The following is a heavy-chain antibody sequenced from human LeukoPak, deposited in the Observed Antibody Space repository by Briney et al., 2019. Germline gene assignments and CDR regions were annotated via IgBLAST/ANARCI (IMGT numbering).Heavy chain of an antibody. CDR3: ARDRHSSGYSYFDY. CDR2: ISSSGSTI. D-gene: IGHD3-22*01. V-gene: IGHV3-48*03. J-gene: IGHJ4*02. CDR1: GFTFSSYE. Sequence: SGGSLRLSCAASGFTFSSYEMNWVRQAPGKGLEWVSYISSSGSTIHYADSVKGRFTISRDNAKNSLYLQMNSLRAEDTAVYYCARDRHSSGYSYFDYWGQGTLVTVSS.